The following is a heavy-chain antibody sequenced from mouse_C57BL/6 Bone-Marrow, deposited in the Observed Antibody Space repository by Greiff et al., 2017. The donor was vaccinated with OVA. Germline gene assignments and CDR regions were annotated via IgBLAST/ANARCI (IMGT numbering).Heavy chain of an antibody. Sequence: EVQLVESGGGLVQPGGSMKLSCVASGFTFSNYWMNWVRQSPEKGLEWVAQIRLKSDNYATHYAESVKGRFTISRDDSKSSVYLQMNNVRAEDTGIYYCTKLRAWFAYWGQGTLVTVSA. J-gene: IGHJ3*01. D-gene: IGHD1-1*01. CDR1: GFTFSNYW. V-gene: IGHV6-3*01. CDR2: IRLKSDNYAT. CDR3: TKLRAWFAY.